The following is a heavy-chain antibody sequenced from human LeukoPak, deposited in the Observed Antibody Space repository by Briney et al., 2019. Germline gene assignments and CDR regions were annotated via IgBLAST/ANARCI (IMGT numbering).Heavy chain of an antibody. V-gene: IGHV3-30-3*01. D-gene: IGHD1-26*01. Sequence: GGSLRLACAASGFTFSSYAIHWVRQAPGKGREWVAVISYDGSNKYYADPVKGRFTISRDNSKNTLYLKMNSLRAEDTAVYYCARALGATFAFDIWGQGTMVTVSS. CDR2: ISYDGSNK. CDR3: ARALGATFAFDI. J-gene: IGHJ3*02. CDR1: GFTFSSYA.